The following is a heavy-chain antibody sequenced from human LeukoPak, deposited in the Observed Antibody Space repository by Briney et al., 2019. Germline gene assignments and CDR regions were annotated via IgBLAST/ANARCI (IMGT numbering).Heavy chain of an antibody. CDR2: ISSSGGST. CDR1: GFTFSSYW. CDR3: GSSAPRIVGASEGLSD. D-gene: IGHD1-26*01. V-gene: IGHV3-23*01. Sequence: PGGSLRLSCAASGFTFSSYWMSWVRQAPGKGLEWVSVISSSGGSTYYSDSVNGRFTISRDNSKNTLYLQMNSLRAEDTAVYYCGSSAPRIVGASEGLSDWGQGTLVTVSS. J-gene: IGHJ4*02.